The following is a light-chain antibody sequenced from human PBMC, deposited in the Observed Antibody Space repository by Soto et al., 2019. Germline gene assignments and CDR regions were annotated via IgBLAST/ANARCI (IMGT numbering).Light chain of an antibody. CDR3: QLTYSTPIT. CDR1: QSISNH. Sequence: DIQMTQSPYSLSASVEDRVIITCRASQSISNHLNWYQQKPGKAPKLLIYAASSLQSGVPSRFSGSGSGTDFTLTISSLQPEDFATYYCQLTYSTPITFGQGARLEIK. CDR2: AAS. V-gene: IGKV1-39*01. J-gene: IGKJ5*01.